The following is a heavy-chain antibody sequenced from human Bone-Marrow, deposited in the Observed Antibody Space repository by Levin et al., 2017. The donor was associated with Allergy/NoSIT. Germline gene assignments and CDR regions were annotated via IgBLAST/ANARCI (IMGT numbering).Heavy chain of an antibody. CDR1: GFTFSSYS. J-gene: IGHJ4*02. Sequence: GESLKISCAASGFTFSSYSMNWVRQAPGKGLEWVSSISSSSSYIYYADSVKGRFTISRDNAKNSLYLQMNSLRAEDTAVYYCARVSYDYVGGSYRYEYYFDYWGQGTLVTVSS. CDR3: ARVSYDYVGGSYRYEYYFDY. V-gene: IGHV3-21*01. D-gene: IGHD3-16*02. CDR2: ISSSSSYI.